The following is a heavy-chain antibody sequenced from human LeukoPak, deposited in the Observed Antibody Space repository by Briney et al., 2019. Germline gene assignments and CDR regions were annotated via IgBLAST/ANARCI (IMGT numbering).Heavy chain of an antibody. V-gene: IGHV3-33*01. D-gene: IGHD3-10*01. CDR2: IWYDGSNK. CDR3: ARGRDYYMDV. CDR1: EFTFSSYG. Sequence: QPGRSLRLSCAASEFTFSSYGMHWVRQAPGKGLEWVAVIWYDGSNKYYADSVKGRFTISRDNSKNTLYLQMNSLRAEDTAVYYCARGRDYYMDVWGKGTTVTVSS. J-gene: IGHJ6*03.